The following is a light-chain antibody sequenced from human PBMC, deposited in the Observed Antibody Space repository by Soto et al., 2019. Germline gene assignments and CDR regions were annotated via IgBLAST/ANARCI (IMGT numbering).Light chain of an antibody. Sequence: DILMTQSPSSLPASVGESVTITCRASQTINKYLSWYQHKAGQAPKLLIYDASSLIKGVPVRCGGSGAGTFFTLTISSLQAEDFVTYYWQHSYTTPGTFGRGTTVDIK. V-gene: IGKV1-39*01. CDR2: DAS. CDR3: QHSYTTPGT. J-gene: IGKJ1*01. CDR1: QTINKY.